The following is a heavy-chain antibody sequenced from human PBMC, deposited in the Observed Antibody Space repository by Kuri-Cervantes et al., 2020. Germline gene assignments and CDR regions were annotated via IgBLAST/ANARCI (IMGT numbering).Heavy chain of an antibody. D-gene: IGHD2-21*01. J-gene: IGHJ6*03. CDR1: GGSFSGYY. V-gene: IGHV4-34*01. CDR2: INHSGST. Sequence: SETLSLTCAVYGGSFSGYYWSWIRQPPGKGLEWIGEINHSGSTNYNPSLKSRVTISVDTSKNQLSLKLSSVTAADTAVYYCARVDAIPWSDHFCYYMDVWGKGTTVTVSS. CDR3: ARVDAIPWSDHFCYYMDV.